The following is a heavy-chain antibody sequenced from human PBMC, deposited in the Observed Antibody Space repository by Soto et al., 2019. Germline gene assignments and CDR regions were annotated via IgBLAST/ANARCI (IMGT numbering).Heavy chain of an antibody. CDR1: GLTFGSYS. V-gene: IGHV3-21*01. D-gene: IGHD3-10*01. CDR3: ARDDITMVRGPSNGAFDI. CDR2: ISSSSSYI. Sequence: GGSLILSCAASGLTFGSYSMSWVRKAPGKGLEWVSSISSSSSYIYYADSVKGRFTISRDNAKNSLYLQMNSLRAEDTAVYYCARDDITMVRGPSNGAFDIWGQGTMVTVSS. J-gene: IGHJ3*02.